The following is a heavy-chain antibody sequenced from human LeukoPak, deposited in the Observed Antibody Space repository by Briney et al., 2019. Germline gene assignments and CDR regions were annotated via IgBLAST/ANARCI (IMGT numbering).Heavy chain of an antibody. V-gene: IGHV4-30-2*01. J-gene: IGHJ4*02. CDR1: GDSLSSFDYS. Sequence: SETLSLTCAVSGDSLSSFDYSWSWVRQPPGKGLQWIGYIYDSGRTYNNPSLKSRATISVDRSKNQFSLELSSVTAADTAVYYCARRSSKGEFDYWGQGTLVTVSS. CDR2: IYDSGRT. D-gene: IGHD3-10*01. CDR3: ARRSSKGEFDY.